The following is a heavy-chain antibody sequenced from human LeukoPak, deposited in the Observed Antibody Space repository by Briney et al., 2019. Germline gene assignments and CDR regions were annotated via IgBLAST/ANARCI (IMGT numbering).Heavy chain of an antibody. Sequence: GYPRLASSAAGLTVNSHYMTWGRQAQGTGLEWVSLIYSGETTYYADSVQGRLTISRDTSYNNQYLQMNRLRAAETAGYYLLRIWGGSFHVWAGEPRVSV. CDR3: LRIWGGSFHV. V-gene: IGHV3-53*01. D-gene: IGHD3-16*01. J-gene: IGHJ3*01. CDR1: GLTVNSHY. CDR2: IYSGETT.